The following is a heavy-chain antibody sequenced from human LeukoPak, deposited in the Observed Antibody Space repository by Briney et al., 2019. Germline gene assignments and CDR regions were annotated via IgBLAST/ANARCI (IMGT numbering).Heavy chain of an antibody. CDR2: INPSGGST. CDR1: GYTFTSYY. J-gene: IGHJ3*02. Sequence: GASVKVSCKASGYTFTSYYMHWVRQAPGQGLEWMGIINPSGGSTSYAQKFQGRVTMTRDMSTSTVYMELSSLRSVDTAVYYCATTPYYYDSSGYPNDAFDIWGQGTMVTVSS. V-gene: IGHV1-46*01. CDR3: ATTPYYYDSSGYPNDAFDI. D-gene: IGHD3-22*01.